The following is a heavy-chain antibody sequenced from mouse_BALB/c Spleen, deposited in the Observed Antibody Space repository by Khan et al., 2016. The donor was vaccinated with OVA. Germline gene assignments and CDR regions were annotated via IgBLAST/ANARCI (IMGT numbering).Heavy chain of an antibody. CDR3: ARQNYGPFAY. D-gene: IGHD1-1*01. J-gene: IGHJ3*01. Sequence: EVELVESGGGLVKPGGSLKLSCAASGFTFSNFAMSWVRQTPEKRLEWVATINSDGTYTYYPDSVKGRFTISRDNARNTLYLQMSSLRSEDTAMYYCARQNYGPFAYWGQGTLVTVSA. V-gene: IGHV5-9-3*01. CDR1: GFTFSNFA. CDR2: INSDGTYT.